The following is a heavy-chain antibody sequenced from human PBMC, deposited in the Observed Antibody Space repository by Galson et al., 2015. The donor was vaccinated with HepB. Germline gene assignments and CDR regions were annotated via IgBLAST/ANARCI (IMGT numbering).Heavy chain of an antibody. Sequence: SLRLSCAASGFTVSSNYMSWVRQAPGKGLEWVSVIYSGGSTYYADSVKGRFTISRDNSKNTLYLQMNSLRAEDTAVYYCAGAGEIEYSSSYYYYYGMDVWGQGTTVTVSS. CDR1: GFTVSSNY. CDR2: IYSGGST. J-gene: IGHJ6*02. CDR3: AGAGEIEYSSSYYYYYGMDV. D-gene: IGHD6-6*01. V-gene: IGHV3-53*01.